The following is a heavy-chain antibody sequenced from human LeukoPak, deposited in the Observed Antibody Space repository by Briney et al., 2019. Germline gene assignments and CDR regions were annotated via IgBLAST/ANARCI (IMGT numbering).Heavy chain of an antibody. V-gene: IGHV3-30*18. Sequence: PGGSLRLSCAASGFTVSSVYMNWVRQAPGKGLEWVAVISNDGSSKFYTDSVKGRFTLSRDNSRNTLNLQMNSLRVEDTAVYYCVKPDRLNYYDSGSHYYYYYMDVWGKGTTVTVSS. D-gene: IGHD3-10*01. CDR3: VKPDRLNYYDSGSHYYYYYMDV. CDR2: ISNDGSSK. J-gene: IGHJ6*03. CDR1: GFTVSSVY.